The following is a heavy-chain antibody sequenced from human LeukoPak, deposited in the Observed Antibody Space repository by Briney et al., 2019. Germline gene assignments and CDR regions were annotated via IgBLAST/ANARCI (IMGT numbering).Heavy chain of an antibody. V-gene: IGHV3-7*01. Sequence: GGSLRLSCAASGFTFSSYWMSWVRQAPGKGLEWVANIKQDGSEKYYVDSVKGRFTISRDNAKNSLYLQMNSLRAEDTAVCYCARDEQDPKNTAYSSGWYRYWGQGTLVTVSS. D-gene: IGHD6-19*01. CDR3: ARDEQDPKNTAYSSGWYRY. CDR1: GFTFSSYW. CDR2: IKQDGSEK. J-gene: IGHJ4*02.